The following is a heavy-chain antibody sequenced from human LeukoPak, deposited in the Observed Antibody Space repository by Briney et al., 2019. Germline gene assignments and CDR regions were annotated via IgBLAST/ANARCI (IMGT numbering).Heavy chain of an antibody. CDR2: INPNSGGT. CDR3: ARYFYDSSGSSSDTYDI. D-gene: IGHD3-22*01. J-gene: IGHJ3*02. CDR1: GYTFTGYY. Sequence: ASVKVSCKTSGYTFTGYYMHWVRQAPGQGLEWMGWINPNSGGTNYAQRFQGRVTMTRDTSISTAYMELSRLRSDDSAVYYCARYFYDSSGSSSDTYDIWGQGTMVTVSS. V-gene: IGHV1-2*02.